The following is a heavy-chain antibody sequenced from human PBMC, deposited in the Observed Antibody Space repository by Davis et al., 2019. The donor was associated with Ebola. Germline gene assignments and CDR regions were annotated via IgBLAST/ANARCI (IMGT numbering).Heavy chain of an antibody. CDR3: ASPPGYYGMDV. J-gene: IGHJ6*02. V-gene: IGHV4-4*02. CDR1: GGSISSSNW. Sequence: GSLRLSCAVSGGSISSSNWWRWVRQPPGKGLEWIGEINHSGYNNYNPSLKSRVTISVDTSKNQFSLKLSSVTAADTAVYYCASPPGYYGMDVWGQGTTVTVSS. CDR2: INHSGYN.